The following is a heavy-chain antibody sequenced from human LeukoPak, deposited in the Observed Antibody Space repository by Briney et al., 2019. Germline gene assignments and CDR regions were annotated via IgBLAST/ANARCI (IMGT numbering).Heavy chain of an antibody. CDR3: ARVGVLRFLKDPWFDP. V-gene: IGHV1-69*02. J-gene: IGHJ5*02. Sequence: SVKVSCKASGGTFSSYTISWVRQAPGQGLEWMGRIIPILGIANYAQKFQGRVTITADKSTSTAYMELSSLGSEDTAVYYCARVGVLRFLKDPWFDPWGQGTLVTVSS. CDR1: GGTFSSYT. D-gene: IGHD3-3*01. CDR2: IIPILGIA.